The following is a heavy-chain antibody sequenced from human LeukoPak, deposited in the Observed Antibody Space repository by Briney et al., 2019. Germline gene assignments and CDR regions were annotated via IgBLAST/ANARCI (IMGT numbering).Heavy chain of an antibody. CDR1: GFTFDDYA. J-gene: IGHJ4*02. V-gene: IGHV3-9*03. CDR3: AKDSGYDWGTHPFDY. Sequence: PGGSLRLSCEASGFTFDDYAMHWVRQAPGKGLEWVSGISWNSGSIGYADSVEGRFTISRDNAKNSLYLQMNSLRAEDMALYYCAKDSGYDWGTHPFDYWGQGTLVTVSS. D-gene: IGHD5-12*01. CDR2: ISWNSGSI.